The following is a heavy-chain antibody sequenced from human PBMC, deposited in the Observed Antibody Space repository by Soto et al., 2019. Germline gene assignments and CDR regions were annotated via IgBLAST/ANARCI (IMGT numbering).Heavy chain of an antibody. D-gene: IGHD2-2*01. Sequence: GGSLRLSCAASGFTFSSHWMNWVRQAPGKGLVWVSRISGDGRTTSHADSVKGRFTISRDNAKNTLYLQMNSLRVEDTAVYYCARGVPNCSSSSCYFDFWGQGILVTVSS. CDR3: ARGVPNCSSSSCYFDF. J-gene: IGHJ4*02. CDR2: ISGDGRTT. V-gene: IGHV3-74*01. CDR1: GFTFSSHW.